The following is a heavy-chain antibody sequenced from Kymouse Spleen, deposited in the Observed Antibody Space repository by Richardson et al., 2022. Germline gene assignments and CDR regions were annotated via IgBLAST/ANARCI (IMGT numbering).Heavy chain of an antibody. Sequence: EVQLVESGGGLVKPGGSLRLSCAASGFTFSNAWMSWVRQAPGKGLEWVGRIKSKTDGGTTDYAAPVKGRFTISRDDSKNTLYLQMNSLKTEDTAVYYCTTEDPGIVGATAAFDIWGQGTMVTVSS. CDR1: GFTFSNAW. V-gene: IGHV3-15*01. J-gene: IGHJ3*02. CDR2: IKSKTDGGTT. CDR3: TTEDPGIVGATAAFDI. D-gene: IGHD1-26*01.